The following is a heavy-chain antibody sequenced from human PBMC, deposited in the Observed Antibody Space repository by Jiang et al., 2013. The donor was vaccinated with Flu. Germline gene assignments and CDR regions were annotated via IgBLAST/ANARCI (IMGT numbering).Heavy chain of an antibody. CDR2: IDPSDSYV. D-gene: IGHD2-2*01. Sequence: VEKPGESLRISCQGSGYRFTNNWISWVRQMPGKGLEWMGRIDPSDSYVTYSPSFQGHVTISSDKSISTAYLQWRSLKASDTAVYYCARHVRETELVPAYKDVWGQGTAVTVSS. J-gene: IGHJ6*02. CDR3: ARHVRETELVPAYKDV. V-gene: IGHV5-10-1*01. CDR1: GYRFTNNW.